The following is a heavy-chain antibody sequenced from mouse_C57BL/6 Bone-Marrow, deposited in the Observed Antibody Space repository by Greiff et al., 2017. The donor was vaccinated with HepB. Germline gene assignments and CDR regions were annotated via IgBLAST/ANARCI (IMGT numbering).Heavy chain of an antibody. V-gene: IGHV2-2*01. D-gene: IGHD2-5*01. Sequence: VKLVESGPGLVQPSQSLSITCTVSGFSLTSYGVHWVRQSPGKGLEWLGVIWSGGSTDYNAAFISRLSISKDNSKSQVFFKMNSLQADDTAIYYCARAYYSNWGFAYWGQGTLITVSA. J-gene: IGHJ3*01. CDR2: IWSGGST. CDR1: GFSLTSYG. CDR3: ARAYYSNWGFAY.